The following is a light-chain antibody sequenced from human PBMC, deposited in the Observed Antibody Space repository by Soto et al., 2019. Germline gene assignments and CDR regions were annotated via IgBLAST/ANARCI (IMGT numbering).Light chain of an antibody. CDR2: GAS. Sequence: EIVMTQSPATLSVSPGEGATLSCRASQSVSNNLAWYQQQPGQAPRLLIYGASTRATGIPARFSGSGSGTEFTLTISSLQSEDFAVYYCQQYNNWPPLTFGGGTKVEIK. V-gene: IGKV3-15*01. CDR1: QSVSNN. CDR3: QQYNNWPPLT. J-gene: IGKJ4*01.